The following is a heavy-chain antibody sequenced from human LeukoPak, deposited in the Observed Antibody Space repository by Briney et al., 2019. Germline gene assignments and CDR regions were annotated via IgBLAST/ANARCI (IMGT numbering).Heavy chain of an antibody. CDR1: GYTFNGFY. Sequence: ASVKVSCKASGYTFNGFYLHWVRQAPGQGLEWMGWINPNSGGTNYAQKFQGRVTMTRDTSISTAYMELSRLRSDDTAVYYCARWMATVATPDYWGQGTLVTVSS. V-gene: IGHV1-2*02. D-gene: IGHD5-24*01. J-gene: IGHJ4*02. CDR2: INPNSGGT. CDR3: ARWMATVATPDY.